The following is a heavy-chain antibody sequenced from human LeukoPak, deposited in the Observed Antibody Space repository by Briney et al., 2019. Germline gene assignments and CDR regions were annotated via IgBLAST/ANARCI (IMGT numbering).Heavy chain of an antibody. CDR3: ARPNTYYFGSGSYYLNRFDP. J-gene: IGHJ5*02. Sequence: SETLSLTCSVSGASITSRNYYWGWIRQPPGKGLEWIGSIDYSGSTYYNPSLKSRVTISIDTSKNHFSLILKSVTAADTAVYYCARPNTYYFGSGSYYLNRFDPWGQGTLVTVSS. CDR1: GASITSRNYY. D-gene: IGHD3-10*01. CDR2: IDYSGST. V-gene: IGHV4-39*02.